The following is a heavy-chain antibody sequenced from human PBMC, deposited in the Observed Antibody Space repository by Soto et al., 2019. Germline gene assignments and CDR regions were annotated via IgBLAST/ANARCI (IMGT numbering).Heavy chain of an antibody. Sequence: PSETLSLTCTVSGGSVSSGSYYWSWIRQPPGKGLEWIGYIYYSGSTNYNPSLKSRVTISVDTSKNQVSLTLSSVTAADTAVYYRERWVTCGGDCYSYYYYGMDVWRQGTTVTVSS. CDR2: IYYSGST. D-gene: IGHD2-21*02. CDR1: GGSVSSGSYY. V-gene: IGHV4-61*01. J-gene: IGHJ6*02. CDR3: ERWVTCGGDCYSYYYYGMDV.